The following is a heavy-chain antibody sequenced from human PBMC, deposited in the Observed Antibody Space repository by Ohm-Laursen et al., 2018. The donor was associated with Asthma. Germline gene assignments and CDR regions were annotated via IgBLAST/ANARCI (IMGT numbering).Heavy chain of an antibody. CDR1: GFTFSHYC. CDR2: ISTASTFI. D-gene: IGHD1-26*01. CDR3: ARIGTEWELPGREYSLHH. J-gene: IGHJ1*01. Sequence: SLRLSCAAFGFTFSHYCIHWVRQVPGKGLEWVASISTASTFIYYEDSVRGLFTTSRDNAKNSVYLQMNSLRAEDTALYYCARIGTEWELPGREYSLHHWGEGTQVTVSS. V-gene: IGHV3-21*01.